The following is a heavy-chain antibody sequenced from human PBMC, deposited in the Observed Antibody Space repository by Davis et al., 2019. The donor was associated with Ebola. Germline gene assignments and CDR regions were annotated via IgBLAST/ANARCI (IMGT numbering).Heavy chain of an antibody. CDR3: ARGVGATTGWFDP. Sequence: SETLSLTCAVYGGSFSPYYWSWIRQPPGKGLEWIGEINHSGSTNYNPSLKTRFTISVDTSKNQFSLKLSSVTAADTAVYYCARGVGATTGWFDPWGQGTLVTVSS. J-gene: IGHJ5*02. V-gene: IGHV4-34*01. D-gene: IGHD1-26*01. CDR1: GGSFSPYY. CDR2: INHSGST.